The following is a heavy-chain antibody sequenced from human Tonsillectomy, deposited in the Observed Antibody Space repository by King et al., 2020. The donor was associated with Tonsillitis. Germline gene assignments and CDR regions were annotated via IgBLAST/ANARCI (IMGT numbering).Heavy chain of an antibody. Sequence: VQLQESGPGLVKPSETLSLTCAVSGYSISSGYYWGWIRQPPGQGLEWIGTISHSVHSYYNPSLTSRVTISVDTSKNQFSLKLRSVTAADTATYYCASDILTGYDIYRYWGQGTLVTVSS. CDR2: ISHSVHS. CDR1: GYSISSGYY. D-gene: IGHD3-9*01. J-gene: IGHJ4*02. V-gene: IGHV4-38-2*01. CDR3: ASDILTGYDIYRY.